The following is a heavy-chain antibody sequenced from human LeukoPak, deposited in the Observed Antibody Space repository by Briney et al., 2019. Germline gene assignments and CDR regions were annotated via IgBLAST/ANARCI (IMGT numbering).Heavy chain of an antibody. D-gene: IGHD3-10*01. V-gene: IGHV3-53*01. CDR2: IYGDGST. Sequence: GGSLRLSCAASGFTVRNYCMSWVRQAPGKGLEWVAVIYGDGSTYYADSVKGRFTISSDNLKNTSSLQMDSLRAADTAMYYCARGSPVASGRYSIYSSWGQGTLVTVSP. J-gene: IGHJ5*02. CDR1: GFTVRNYC. CDR3: ARGSPVASGRYSIYSS.